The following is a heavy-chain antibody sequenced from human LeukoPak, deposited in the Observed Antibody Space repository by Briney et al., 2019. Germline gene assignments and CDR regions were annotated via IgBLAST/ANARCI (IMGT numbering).Heavy chain of an antibody. CDR1: GGSFSGYY. Sequence: PSETLSLTCAVYGGSFSGYYWSWIRQPPGKGLEWIGYIYYSGSTNYNPSLKSRVTISVDTSKNQFSLKLSSVTAADTAVYYCARGGDRTRYYFDYWGQGTLVPVSS. D-gene: IGHD2-21*02. CDR2: IYYSGST. V-gene: IGHV4-59*01. CDR3: ARGGDRTRYYFDY. J-gene: IGHJ4*02.